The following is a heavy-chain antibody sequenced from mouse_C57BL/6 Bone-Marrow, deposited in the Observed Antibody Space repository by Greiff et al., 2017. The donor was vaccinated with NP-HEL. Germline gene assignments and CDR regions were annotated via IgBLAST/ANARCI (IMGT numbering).Heavy chain of an antibody. V-gene: IGHV1-52*01. CDR1: GYTFTSYW. CDR2: IDPSDSET. Sequence: QVQLKQPGAELVRPGSSVKLSCKASGYTFTSYWMHWVKQRPIQGLEWIGNIDPSDSETHYNQKFKDKATLTVDKSSSTAYMQLSSLTSEDSAVYYCAREDSSGLRFAYWGQGTLVTVSA. CDR3: AREDSSGLRFAY. J-gene: IGHJ3*01. D-gene: IGHD3-2*02.